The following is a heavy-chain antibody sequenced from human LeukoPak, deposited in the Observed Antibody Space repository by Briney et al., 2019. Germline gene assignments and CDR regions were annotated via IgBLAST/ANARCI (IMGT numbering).Heavy chain of an antibody. CDR1: GYTFTGYY. J-gene: IGHJ2*01. CDR3: AREPHYDLLTGYALGCLDL. CDR2: INSNSGDT. Sequence: GASVQVSCKASGYTFTGYYMHWVRQAPGQGLEWMGWINSNSGDTNYAQKFQGRVTMTRDTSISTAYMELSRLRSDDTAVYYCAREPHYDLLTGYALGCLDLWGRGTLLTVSS. V-gene: IGHV1-2*02. D-gene: IGHD3-9*01.